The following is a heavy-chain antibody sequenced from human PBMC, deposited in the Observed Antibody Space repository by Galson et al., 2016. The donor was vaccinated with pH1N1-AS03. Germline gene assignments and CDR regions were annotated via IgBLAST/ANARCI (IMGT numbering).Heavy chain of an antibody. Sequence: SLRLSCAASGFTFNSYWMSWVRQAPGKGPEWVAHINQDGSEKYYVDSVKGRFTISRDNAKNSLYLQMNSLRAEDTAVYYCASAPRGSGSSYYFDYWGQGTLVT. D-gene: IGHD6-6*01. CDR2: INQDGSEK. CDR1: GFTFNSYW. J-gene: IGHJ4*02. CDR3: ASAPRGSGSSYYFDY. V-gene: IGHV3-7*03.